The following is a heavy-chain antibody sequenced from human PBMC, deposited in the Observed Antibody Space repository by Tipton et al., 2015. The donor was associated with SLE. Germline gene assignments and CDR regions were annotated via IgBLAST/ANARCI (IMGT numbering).Heavy chain of an antibody. J-gene: IGHJ2*01. CDR3: ARALGDLQKPTWVFDL. D-gene: IGHD3-16*01. Sequence: QLVQSGAELKKPGASVKVSCEAVGYTFTSSYIHWVRQAPGQGLEWLGIINPSGGATMYAPEFQGRVTMTRDTSTSAVYVELRSLRSEDTAVYYCARALGDLQKPTWVFDLWGRGTPVTVSS. CDR1: GYTFTSSY. V-gene: IGHV1-46*01. CDR2: INPSGGAT.